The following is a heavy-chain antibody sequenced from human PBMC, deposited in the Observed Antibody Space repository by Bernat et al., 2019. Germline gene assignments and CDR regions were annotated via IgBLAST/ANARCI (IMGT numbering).Heavy chain of an antibody. D-gene: IGHD2-21*02. CDR1: GFTVSSNY. Sequence: EVQLVETGGGLIQPGGSLRLSCAASGFTVSSNYMSWVRQAPGKGLEWVSLISGDGGSTYYADSVKGRFTISRDNSKNSLYLQMNSLRTEDTALYYCAKDKARATAIEFDYWGQGTLVTVSS. J-gene: IGHJ4*02. CDR2: ISGDGGST. CDR3: AKDKARATAIEFDY. V-gene: IGHV3-43*02.